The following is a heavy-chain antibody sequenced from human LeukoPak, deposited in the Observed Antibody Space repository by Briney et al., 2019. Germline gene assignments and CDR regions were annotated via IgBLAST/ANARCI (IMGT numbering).Heavy chain of an antibody. D-gene: IGHD5-12*01. V-gene: IGHV3-30*02. CDR2: IRYDGSNK. Sequence: GGSLRLSCAASGFTFSSYGMHWVRQAPGKGLEWVAFIRYDGSNKYYADSVKGRFTISRDNSKNTLYLQMNSLGAEDTAVYYCAKAVARWLRRCYFDYWGQGTLVTVSS. CDR1: GFTFSSYG. CDR3: AKAVARWLRRCYFDY. J-gene: IGHJ4*02.